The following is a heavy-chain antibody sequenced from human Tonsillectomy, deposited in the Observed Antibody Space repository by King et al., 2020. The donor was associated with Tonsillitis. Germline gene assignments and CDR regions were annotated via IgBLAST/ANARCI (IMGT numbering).Heavy chain of an antibody. J-gene: IGHJ4*02. CDR1: GGSISRGGYY. D-gene: IGHD6-19*01. V-gene: IGHV4-31*03. CDR2: ISYTGST. Sequence: VQLQESGPGVVKPSQTLSLTCTVSGGSISRGGYYWSWIRQHPGKGLEWIAYISYTGSTYYNPSLRNRVTISIDTSKNQFSLNLISVTAADTAVYYCAGSGATFDFWGQGTLVSVSS. CDR3: AGSGATFDF.